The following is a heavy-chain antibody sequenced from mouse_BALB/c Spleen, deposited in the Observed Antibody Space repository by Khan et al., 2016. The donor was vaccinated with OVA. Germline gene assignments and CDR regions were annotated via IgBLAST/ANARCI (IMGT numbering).Heavy chain of an antibody. CDR2: ISSGGSYT. Sequence: EVKLEESGGDLVKPGGSLKLSCAASGFTFSTYDMSWVRQTPDKRLEWVATISSGGSYTYYPDSVKGRFTISRDNAKNTLYLQMSSLKAEDTAMYYCARLAYYYGSEGFAYWGQGTLVTVSA. D-gene: IGHD1-1*01. CDR1: GFTFSTYD. V-gene: IGHV5-6*02. CDR3: ARLAYYYGSEGFAY. J-gene: IGHJ3*01.